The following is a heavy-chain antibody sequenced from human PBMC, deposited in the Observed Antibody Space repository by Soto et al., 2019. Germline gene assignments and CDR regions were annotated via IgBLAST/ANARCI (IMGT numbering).Heavy chain of an antibody. Sequence: QVQLQESGPGLVKPSETLSLTCTVSGGSISSYYWSWIRQPPGKGLEWIGYIYYSGSTNYNPSLKSRVTISVDTSKNQSPLKLSSVTAADTAVYYCARVGTGTTLDYWGQGTLVTVSS. CDR1: GGSISSYY. CDR2: IYYSGST. V-gene: IGHV4-59*01. CDR3: ARVGTGTTLDY. D-gene: IGHD1-1*01. J-gene: IGHJ4*02.